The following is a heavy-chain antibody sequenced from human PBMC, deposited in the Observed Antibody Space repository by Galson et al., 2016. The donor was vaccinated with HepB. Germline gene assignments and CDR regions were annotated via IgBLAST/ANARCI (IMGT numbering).Heavy chain of an antibody. CDR3: ARQWLEWERVYYSHYYMDV. Sequence: SVKVSCKVSGYTLTELSIHWVRQAPGKGLEWMGGFDPEDDERIYAQKLQGRATLTKDTSTRTAYMELRSLRSDDTAVYYCARQWLEWERVYYSHYYMDVWGQGTMVTVSS. CDR2: FDPEDDER. V-gene: IGHV1-24*01. CDR1: GYTLTELS. J-gene: IGHJ6*03. D-gene: IGHD5-12*01.